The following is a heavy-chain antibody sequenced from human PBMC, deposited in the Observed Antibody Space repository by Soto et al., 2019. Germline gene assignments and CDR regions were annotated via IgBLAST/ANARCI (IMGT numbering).Heavy chain of an antibody. V-gene: IGHV3-33*01. J-gene: IGHJ4*02. CDR2: IWYDGSNK. CDR3: ARDHSSGWSQRTTYYFDY. D-gene: IGHD6-19*01. Sequence: GGSLRLSCAASGFTFSSYGMHWVRQAPGKGLEWVAVIWYDGSNKYYADSVKGRFTISRDNSKNTLYLQMNSLRAEDTAVYYCARDHSSGWSQRTTYYFDYWGQGTLVTVSS. CDR1: GFTFSSYG.